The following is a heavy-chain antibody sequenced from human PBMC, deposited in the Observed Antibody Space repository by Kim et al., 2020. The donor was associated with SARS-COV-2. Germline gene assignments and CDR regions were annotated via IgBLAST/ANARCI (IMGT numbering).Heavy chain of an antibody. CDR3: ARIDTAMDHYYYGMDV. V-gene: IGHV1-69*13. CDR2: IIPIFGTA. Sequence: SVKVSCKASGGTFSSYAISWVRQAPGQGLEWMGGIIPIFGTANYAQKFQGRVTITADESTSTAYMELSSLRSEDTAVYYCARIDTAMDHYYYGMDVWGQGTTVTVSS. D-gene: IGHD5-18*01. CDR1: GGTFSSYA. J-gene: IGHJ6*02.